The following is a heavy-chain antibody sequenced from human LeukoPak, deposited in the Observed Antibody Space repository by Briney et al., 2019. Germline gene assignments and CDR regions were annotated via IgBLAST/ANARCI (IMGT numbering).Heavy chain of an antibody. CDR2: IYPDDSEI. V-gene: IGHV5-51*01. D-gene: IGHD5-24*01. CDR3: ARVMSRGHAYNYVDD. CDR1: GYRFTTYW. J-gene: IGHJ4*02. Sequence: RGESLKISCKGSGYRFTTYWIGWVRQKPGKGLEWMGIIYPDDSEIRYRPAFRGQVTISADKSISTAYLQWSSLKASDTAMYYCARVMSRGHAYNYVDDWGQGTLVTVTS.